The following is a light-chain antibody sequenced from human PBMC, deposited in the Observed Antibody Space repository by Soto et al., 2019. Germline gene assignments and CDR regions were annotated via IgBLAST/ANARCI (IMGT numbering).Light chain of an antibody. CDR3: QQYGDRPRT. V-gene: IGKV3-15*01. CDR2: DAS. Sequence: EVVLTQSPASLSVSQGDRATLSCRASQYIGSAVAWYHQRSGQAPRLLIFDASVRVPTTPARFSGSVSGTDFTLTISSLESEDFAVYFCQQYGDRPRTFGQGTKVDLK. J-gene: IGKJ1*01. CDR1: QYIGSA.